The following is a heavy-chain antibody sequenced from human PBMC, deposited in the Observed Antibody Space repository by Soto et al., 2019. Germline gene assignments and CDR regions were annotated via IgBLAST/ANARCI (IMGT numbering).Heavy chain of an antibody. CDR3: AHNPSYCTNWYSLDDWFDP. D-gene: IGHD6-13*01. J-gene: IGHJ5*02. V-gene: IGHV2-5*02. Sequence: QLTLNESGPALVKPTQPLTLTCTFSGFSLTTSGVGVHWLRQPPGKALEWLAVIYGDDDKRYNTSLETRLTITKDTSKIQVVLTMTNMDPLDTATYYCAHNPSYCTNWYSLDDWFDPWGQGTLVTVSS. CDR1: GFSLTTSGVG. CDR2: IYGDDDK.